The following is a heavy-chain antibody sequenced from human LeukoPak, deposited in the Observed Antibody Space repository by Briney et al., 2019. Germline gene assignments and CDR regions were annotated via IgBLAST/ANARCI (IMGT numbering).Heavy chain of an antibody. CDR1: GGTFSSYA. Sequence: SVKVSCKASGGTFSSYAISWVRQAPGQGLEWMGRIIPIFGTANYAQKFQGRVTITTDESTSTAYMELSSLRSEDAAVYYCARVIRSWFDPWGQGTLVTVSS. CDR3: ARVIRSWFDP. J-gene: IGHJ5*02. V-gene: IGHV1-69*05. CDR2: IIPIFGTA. D-gene: IGHD3-3*01.